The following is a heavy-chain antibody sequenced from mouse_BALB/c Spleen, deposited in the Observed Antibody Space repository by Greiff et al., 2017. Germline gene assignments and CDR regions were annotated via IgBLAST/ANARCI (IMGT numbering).Heavy chain of an antibody. V-gene: IGHV3-5*02. CDR1: GISITTGNYR. D-gene: IGHD2-14*01. J-gene: IGHJ4*01. CDR2: IYYSGTI. CDR3: ARERYDLAMDY. Sequence: EVKLQESGPGLVKPSQTVSLTCTVTGISITTGNYRWSWIRQFPGNKLEWIGYIYYSGTITYNPSLTSRTTITRDTSKNQFFLEMNSLTAEDTATYYCARERYDLAMDYWGQGTSVTVSS.